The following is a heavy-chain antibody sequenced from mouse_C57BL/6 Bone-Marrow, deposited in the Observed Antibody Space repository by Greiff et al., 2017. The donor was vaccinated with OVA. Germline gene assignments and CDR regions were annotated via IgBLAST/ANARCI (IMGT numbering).Heavy chain of an antibody. D-gene: IGHD2-1*01. J-gene: IGHJ2*01. CDR2: LDPSGSYT. V-gene: IGHV1-69*01. CDR1: GYTFTSYW. CDR3: ARSGGNWYFDY. Sequence: QVQLQQPGAELVMPGASVKLSCKASGYTFTSYWMHWVKQRPGQGLEWIGELDPSGSYTNYNQKFKGKATLTVDKSSSTAYMQLSSLTSEDSAVYYCARSGGNWYFDYWGQGTTLTVSS.